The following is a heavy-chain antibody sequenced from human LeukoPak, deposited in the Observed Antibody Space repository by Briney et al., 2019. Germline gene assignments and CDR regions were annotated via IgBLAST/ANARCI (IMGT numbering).Heavy chain of an antibody. CDR3: ARVVTTTWNSYTGWFDP. J-gene: IGHJ5*02. CDR2: INPNSGGT. V-gene: IGHV1-2*02. D-gene: IGHD4-11*01. Sequence: ASVKVSCRASGYTFTGQYIHWVRQAPGQGLEWMGWINPNSGGTNYAQKFQGRVTMTRDTSITTTYMELSRLRSDDTAVYYCARVVTTTWNSYTGWFDPWGQGTLVTVSS. CDR1: GYTFTGQY.